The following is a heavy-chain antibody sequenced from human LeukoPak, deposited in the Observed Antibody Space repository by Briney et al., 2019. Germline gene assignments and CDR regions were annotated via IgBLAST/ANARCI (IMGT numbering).Heavy chain of an antibody. D-gene: IGHD6-19*01. Sequence: GGSLRLSCAASGFTFSSYWMHWVRQDPGKGLVWVSRINSDGYSTNYVDSVKGRFIISRDNGKNTLYLQMNSLRVEDTAVYYCARAGSGWYNSFDYWGQGTLVTVSS. CDR2: INSDGYST. CDR3: ARAGSGWYNSFDY. CDR1: GFTFSSYW. J-gene: IGHJ4*02. V-gene: IGHV3-74*01.